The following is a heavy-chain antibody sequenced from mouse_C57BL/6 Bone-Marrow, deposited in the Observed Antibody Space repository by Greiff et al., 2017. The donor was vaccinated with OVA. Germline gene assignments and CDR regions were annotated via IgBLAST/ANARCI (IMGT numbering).Heavy chain of an antibody. V-gene: IGHV1-82*01. CDR1: GYAFSSSW. CDR3: ARWGYYSYWYFDV. J-gene: IGHJ1*03. D-gene: IGHD2-3*01. Sequence: VQLQQSGPELVKPGASVKISCKASGYAFSSSWMNWVKQRPGKGLAWIGRIYTGDGDTNYNGKFKGKATLTADKSSSTAYIQLSSLTSEDSAVYFCARWGYYSYWYFDVWGTGTTVTVSS. CDR2: IYTGDGDT.